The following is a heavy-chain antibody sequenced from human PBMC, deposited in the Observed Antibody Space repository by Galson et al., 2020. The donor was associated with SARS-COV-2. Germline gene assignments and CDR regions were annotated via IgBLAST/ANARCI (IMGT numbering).Heavy chain of an antibody. J-gene: IGHJ5*02. D-gene: IGHD4-17*01. CDR1: GFTVSSND. V-gene: IGHV3-53*01. CDR3: ARTTGNWFDP. CDR2: IYSDGST. Sequence: GGSLRLSCAASGFTVSSNDMNWVRKAPAMGLGWVSIIYSDGSTHYADSAKGRFTISRDNSKNTLYLQVNSLRAEDTAVYYCARTTGNWFDPWGQGALVTVSS.